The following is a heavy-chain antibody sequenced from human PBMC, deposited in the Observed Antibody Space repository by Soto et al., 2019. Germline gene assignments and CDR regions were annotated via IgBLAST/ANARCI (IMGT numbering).Heavy chain of an antibody. D-gene: IGHD6-13*01. CDR2: ISYDESNK. J-gene: IGHJ4*02. Sequence: HPGGSLRLSCAASGFTFRSYGMHWVRQAPGKGLEWVAAISYDESNKFYGDSVKGRFTISRDNFKNMLYLQMSSLRAEDTALYYCVKDEGSSRPFDYWGQGTLVTVSS. V-gene: IGHV3-30*18. CDR3: VKDEGSSRPFDY. CDR1: GFTFRSYG.